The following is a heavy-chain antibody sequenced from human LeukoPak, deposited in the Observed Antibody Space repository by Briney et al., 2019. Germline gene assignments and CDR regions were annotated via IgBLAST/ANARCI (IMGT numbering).Heavy chain of an antibody. V-gene: IGHV4-4*07. CDR1: GGSISSYY. D-gene: IGHD5-18*01. Sequence: SETLSVTCTVSGGSISSYYWSWIRQPAGKGLEWIGRIYTSGSTNYNPSLKSRVTMSVDTSKNQFSLKLSSVTAADTAVYYCARGRGYGLYYYYYGMDVWGQGTTVTVSS. J-gene: IGHJ6*02. CDR2: IYTSGST. CDR3: ARGRGYGLYYYYYGMDV.